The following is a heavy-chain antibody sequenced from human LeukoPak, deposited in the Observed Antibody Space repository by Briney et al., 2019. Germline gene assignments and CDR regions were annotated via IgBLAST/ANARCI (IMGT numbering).Heavy chain of an antibody. D-gene: IGHD3-3*01. CDR1: GYSFTNYW. V-gene: IGHV5-51*01. CDR2: IYPGDSDT. CDR3: ARRHDFWSGYYTNNFDY. J-gene: IGHJ4*02. Sequence: GEALEISCKGFGYSFTNYWIGWGRQMPGKGLEGMGIIYPGDSDTRYSPSFQGQVTISADKSISTAYLQWSSLKASDTAMYYCARRHDFWSGYYTNNFDYWGQGTLVTASS.